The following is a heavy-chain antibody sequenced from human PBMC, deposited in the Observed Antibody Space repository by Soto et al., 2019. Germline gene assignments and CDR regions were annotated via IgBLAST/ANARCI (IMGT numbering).Heavy chain of an antibody. CDR1: GDTLSYSA. Sequence: QVQLVQSGAEARKPGSSVRISCTASGDTLSYSAIGWLRQAPGQGLEWMGGITPSFGSPVYARKFQGRVTIAADHMILNNLRSDDTAMYFCATYFTAVAYFENWGQGTLVTVSS. J-gene: IGHJ4*02. CDR2: ITPSFGSP. CDR3: ATYFTAVAYFEN. D-gene: IGHD5-18*01. V-gene: IGHV1-69*01.